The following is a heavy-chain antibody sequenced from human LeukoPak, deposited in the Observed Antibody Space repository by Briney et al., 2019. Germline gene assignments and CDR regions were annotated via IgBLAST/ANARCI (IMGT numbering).Heavy chain of an antibody. CDR1: GGSISSSSYY. V-gene: IGHV4-39*07. D-gene: IGHD5-18*01. J-gene: IGHJ4*02. CDR3: ASSETYTAMVKGYYFDY. Sequence: SETLSLTCTVSGGSISSSSYYWGWIRQPPGKGLEWIGSIYYSGSTYYNPSLKSRVTISVDTSKNQFSLKLSSVTAADMAVYYCASSETYTAMVKGYYFDYWGQGTLVTVSS. CDR2: IYYSGST.